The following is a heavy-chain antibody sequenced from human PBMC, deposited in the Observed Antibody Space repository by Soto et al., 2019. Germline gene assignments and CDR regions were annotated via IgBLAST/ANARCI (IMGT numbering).Heavy chain of an antibody. J-gene: IGHJ6*02. D-gene: IGHD2-15*01. CDR3: ARHDSPSVIYYYYGMDV. V-gene: IGHV5-51*01. CDR1: GYSFTSYW. CDR2: IYPGDSDT. Sequence: PGESLKISCKGSGYSFTSYWIGWVRQMPGKGLEWMGIIYPGDSDTRYSPSFQGQVTISADKSISTAYLQWSSLKASDSAIYYCARHDSPSVIYYYYGMDVSGQGTTVTVSS.